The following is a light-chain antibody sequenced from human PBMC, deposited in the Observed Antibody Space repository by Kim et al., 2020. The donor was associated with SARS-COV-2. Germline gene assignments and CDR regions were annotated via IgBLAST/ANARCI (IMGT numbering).Light chain of an antibody. CDR2: EDN. CDR1: SGSIASDY. V-gene: IGLV6-57*03. Sequence: KTVTISCTRRSGSIASDYVHWYQHRPGSAPTTVIYEDNQRPSGVPDRFSGSIDSSSNSASLTISGLKTEDEGDYYCQSYDSGNLWVFGGGTQLTVL. J-gene: IGLJ3*02. CDR3: QSYDSGNLWV.